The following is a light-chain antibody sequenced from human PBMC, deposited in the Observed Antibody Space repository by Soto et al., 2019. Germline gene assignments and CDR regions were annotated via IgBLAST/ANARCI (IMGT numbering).Light chain of an antibody. CDR2: EVS. CDR1: SSDVGGYNY. CDR3: SSYTSSSTLVV. J-gene: IGLJ1*01. Sequence: QSALTQPASVSGSHGRSITISCTGTSSDVGGYNYVSWYQQHPGKAPKLMIYEVSNRPSGVSNRFSGSKSGNTASLTISGLQAEDEADYYCSSYTSSSTLVVFGTGTNVTVL. V-gene: IGLV2-14*01.